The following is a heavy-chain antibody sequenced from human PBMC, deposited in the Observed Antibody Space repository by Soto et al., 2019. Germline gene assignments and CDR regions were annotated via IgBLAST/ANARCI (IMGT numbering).Heavy chain of an antibody. V-gene: IGHV3-48*01. CDR1: GFTFRSNS. CDR2: ISSSSSTI. CDR3: ARDYYYRMDV. Sequence: DAKLVESGGGLVQPGGSLRLSCAASGFTFRSNSMNWVRQAPGKGLEWISYISSSSSTINYADSVKGRFTISRDNAKNSLYLQMNSMKAEDTAVYYCARDYYYRMDVWGKGTTLTVSS. J-gene: IGHJ6*04.